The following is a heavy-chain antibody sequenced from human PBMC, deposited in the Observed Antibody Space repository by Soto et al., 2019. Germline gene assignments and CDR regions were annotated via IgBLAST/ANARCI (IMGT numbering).Heavy chain of an antibody. D-gene: IGHD3-22*01. Sequence: PAKVCCNAPGFGFASSSMQWARQARGQRLEWIGWIVVGSGNTNYAQKFQERVTITRDMSTSTAYMELSSLRSEDTAVYYCAADQHSGYYLGPYGMDVWGQGTTVTVPS. CDR3: AADQHSGYYLGPYGMDV. V-gene: IGHV1-58*02. CDR2: IVVGSGNT. J-gene: IGHJ6*02. CDR1: GFGFASSS.